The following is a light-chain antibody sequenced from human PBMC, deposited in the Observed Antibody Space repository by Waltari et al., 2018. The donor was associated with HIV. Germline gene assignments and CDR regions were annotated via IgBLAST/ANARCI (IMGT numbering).Light chain of an antibody. Sequence: QSVLTQPPSASGTPGQRVTISCSGSSSSIGSNTVIWFQPLPGTAPKLLIYSNNQRPSGVPDRFSGSKSGTSASLAISGLQSEDEADYYCAAWDDSLNGFWVFGGGTKLTVL. CDR2: SNN. V-gene: IGLV1-44*01. CDR1: SSSIGSNT. CDR3: AAWDDSLNGFWV. J-gene: IGLJ3*02.